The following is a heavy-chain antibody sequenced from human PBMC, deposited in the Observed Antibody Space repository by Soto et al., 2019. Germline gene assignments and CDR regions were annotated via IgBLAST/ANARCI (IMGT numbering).Heavy chain of an antibody. V-gene: IGHV3-48*02. J-gene: IGHJ4*02. CDR2: ISSSSSTI. D-gene: IGHD3-10*01. Sequence: EVQLVESGGGLVQPGGSLRLSCAASGFTFSSYSMNWVRQAPGKGLEWVSYISSSSSTIYYADSVKGRFTISRDNAKNSLYLQMNSLRDEDMAVYYCARDHYYGSGSYSDYWGQGTLVTVSS. CDR3: ARDHYYGSGSYSDY. CDR1: GFTFSSYS.